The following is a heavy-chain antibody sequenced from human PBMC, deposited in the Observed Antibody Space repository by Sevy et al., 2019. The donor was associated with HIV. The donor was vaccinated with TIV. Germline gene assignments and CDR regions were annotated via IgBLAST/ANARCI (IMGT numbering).Heavy chain of an antibody. V-gene: IGHV1-2*02. Sequence: ASVKVSCKASGYTFTGQYIHWVRQAPGQGLEWMGWINPNSGGTNYRQDFQGRVTLTRDTSITTAYKELSGLKSDETAIYYCAGDLRLRGYRYGSFDYWGQGTLVTVSS. CDR3: AGDLRLRGYRYGSFDY. J-gene: IGHJ4*02. CDR1: GYTFTGQY. CDR2: INPNSGGT. D-gene: IGHD5-18*01.